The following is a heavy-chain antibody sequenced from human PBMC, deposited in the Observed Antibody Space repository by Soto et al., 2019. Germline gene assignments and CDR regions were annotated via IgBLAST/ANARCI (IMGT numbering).Heavy chain of an antibody. V-gene: IGHV3-23*01. CDR1: GFTFSSYA. D-gene: IGHD2-2*01. J-gene: IGHJ6*02. Sequence: EVQLLESGGGLVQPGGSLRLSCAASGFTFSSYAMSWVRQAPGKGLEWVAAISGSGGSTYYADSVKGRFTISIDNSKNTLYLQMNSLRAEDTAVYYCAKAHIVVVPAAKAPYYGMDVWGQGTTVTVSS. CDR2: ISGSGGST. CDR3: AKAHIVVVPAAKAPYYGMDV.